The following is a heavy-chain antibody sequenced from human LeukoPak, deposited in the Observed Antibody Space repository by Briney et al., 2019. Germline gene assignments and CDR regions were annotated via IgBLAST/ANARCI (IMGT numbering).Heavy chain of an antibody. D-gene: IGHD6-13*01. Sequence: SETLSLTCAVSGGSISSSNWWSWVRQPPGKGLEWIGYIYYSGSTNYNPSLKSRVTISVDTSKNQFSLKLSSVTAADTAVYYCARGPYSRIDNYYYYYGMDVWGQGTTVTVSS. CDR2: IYYSGST. V-gene: IGHV4-4*02. J-gene: IGHJ6*02. CDR3: ARGPYSRIDNYYYYYGMDV. CDR1: GGSISSSNW.